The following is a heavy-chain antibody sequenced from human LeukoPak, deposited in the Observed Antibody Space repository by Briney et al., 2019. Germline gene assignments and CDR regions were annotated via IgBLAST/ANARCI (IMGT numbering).Heavy chain of an antibody. D-gene: IGHD5-24*01. V-gene: IGHV3-33*01. J-gene: IGHJ4*02. CDR3: AREGLATIDYFDS. CDR2: IWCDGSNT. CDR1: GFTFGSYG. Sequence: GRSLRLSCAASGFTFGSYGMHWVRQAPGKGLEWVAVIWCDGSNTYYADSVKGRFNISRDNSKNTLSLQMNSLRAEDTAVYYCAREGLATIDYFDSWGQGTLVTVSS.